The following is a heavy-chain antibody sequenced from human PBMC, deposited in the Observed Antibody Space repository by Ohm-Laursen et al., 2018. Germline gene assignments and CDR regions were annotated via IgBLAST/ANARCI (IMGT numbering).Heavy chain of an antibody. CDR1: GYSISSGYF. V-gene: IGHV4-38-2*01. J-gene: IGHJ5*02. CDR2: IYHSGST. CDR3: ARGLWWFDP. Sequence: GTLSLTCAVSGYSISSGYFWGWIRQPPGKGLEWIGTIYHSGSTYYNPSLKSRVTISVDTPKNQFSLKLSSVTAADTALYYCARGLWWFDPWGQGTLVTVSS.